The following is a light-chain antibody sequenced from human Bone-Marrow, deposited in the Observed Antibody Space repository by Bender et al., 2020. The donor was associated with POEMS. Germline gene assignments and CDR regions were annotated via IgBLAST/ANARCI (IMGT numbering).Light chain of an antibody. V-gene: IGLV2-23*02. CDR1: SSDVGSYDV. CDR2: EVI. J-gene: IGLJ3*02. Sequence: QSVLTQPASVSGSPGQSITISCTGTSSDVGSYDVVSWYQHHPGKAPKLLISEVIKRPSGVSNRFSGSKSGNTASLTISGLQAEDEADYYCCSYTGVYTWVFGGGTKLTVL. CDR3: CSYTGVYTWV.